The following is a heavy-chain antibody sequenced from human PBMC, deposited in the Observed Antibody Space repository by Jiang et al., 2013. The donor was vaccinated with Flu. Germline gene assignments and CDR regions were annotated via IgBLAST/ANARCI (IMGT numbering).Heavy chain of an antibody. D-gene: IGHD3-10*01. V-gene: IGHV7-4-1*02. J-gene: IGHJ6*02. Sequence: QSGSELKKPGASVKVSCKAAGYRFTSYALNWVRQAPGQGLEWMGWINTNTGIPTYAQGFTGRCVFSLDTSVRTAYLEISSLQPEDTAVYFCARDMIRGIIVGGGPLLYGMDVWGQGTTLTVSS. CDR1: GYRFTSYA. CDR3: ARDMIRGIIVGGGPLLYGMDV. CDR2: INTNTGIP.